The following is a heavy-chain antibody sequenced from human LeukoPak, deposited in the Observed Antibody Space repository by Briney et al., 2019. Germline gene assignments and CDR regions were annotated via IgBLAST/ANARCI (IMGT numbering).Heavy chain of an antibody. D-gene: IGHD3-22*01. CDR3: ARRLGVFYDSSGYPPGGGYFDY. V-gene: IGHV4-34*01. Sequence: SETLSLTCAVYGGSFSGYYWSWIRQPPGKGLEWIGEINHSGSTNYNPPLKSRVSISVDTSKNQFSLKLSSVTAADTAVYYCARRLGVFYDSSGYPPGGGYFDYWGQGTLVTVSS. J-gene: IGHJ4*02. CDR2: INHSGST. CDR1: GGSFSGYY.